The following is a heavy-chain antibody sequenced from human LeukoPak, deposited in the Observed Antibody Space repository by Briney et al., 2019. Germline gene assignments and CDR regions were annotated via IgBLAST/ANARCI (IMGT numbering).Heavy chain of an antibody. CDR2: FDPEEGKT. V-gene: IGHV1-24*01. CDR1: GYSLTELS. Sequence: GASVTVSCKVSGYSLTELSMHWVRQAPGKGLEWMGGFDPEEGKTIYARKFQGRVTMTEDTSTDTAYMELSSLRSEDTAVYYCATEARGYFYYWGQGTLVTVSS. J-gene: IGHJ4*02. CDR3: ATEARGYFYY.